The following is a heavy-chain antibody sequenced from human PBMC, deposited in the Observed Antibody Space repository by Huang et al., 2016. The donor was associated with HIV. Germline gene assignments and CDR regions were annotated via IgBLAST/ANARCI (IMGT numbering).Heavy chain of an antibody. Sequence: EVQLLESGGGLVQPGGSLRLSCAASGFTFIAFAMSWVRQAPGKGLEWVSGIRGSGHSTYYADSVKGRFTISRDNSKNTLYLQMNKLRVEDTAVYFCAKDPSSPYGDSYFEQWGQGTLVTVSP. V-gene: IGHV3-23*01. CDR1: GFTFIAFA. J-gene: IGHJ4*02. CDR3: AKDPSSPYGDSYFEQ. D-gene: IGHD4-17*01. CDR2: IRGSGHST.